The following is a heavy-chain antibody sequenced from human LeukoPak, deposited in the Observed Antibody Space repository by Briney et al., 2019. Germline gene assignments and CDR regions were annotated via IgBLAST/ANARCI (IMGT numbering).Heavy chain of an antibody. CDR2: IKQDGSEK. Sequence: GGSLRLSCAASGFTFSSYWMSWVRQAPGKGLEWVANIKQDGSEKYYVDSVKGRFTISRDNAKNSLYLQMNSLRAEDTAVYYCAKDRTRWELLPGYFDLWGRGTLVTVSS. CDR3: AKDRTRWELLPGYFDL. V-gene: IGHV3-7*01. CDR1: GFTFSSYW. D-gene: IGHD1-26*01. J-gene: IGHJ2*01.